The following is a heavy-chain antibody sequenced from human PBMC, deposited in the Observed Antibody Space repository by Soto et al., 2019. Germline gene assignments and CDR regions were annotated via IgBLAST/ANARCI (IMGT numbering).Heavy chain of an antibody. V-gene: IGHV4-59*01. CDR2: VQDSGGT. J-gene: IGHJ5*02. D-gene: IGHD3-10*01. CDR3: ARDRLGSGRYLAFDP. CDR1: GGSISGFY. Sequence: SETLSLTCAVSGGSISGFYWSWIRQSPGEGPEWIGYVQDSGGTNYNPSLKTRVTISVDTSKNQFPLKLSSVTAADTAVYYCARDRLGSGRYLAFDPWGQGILVTVSS.